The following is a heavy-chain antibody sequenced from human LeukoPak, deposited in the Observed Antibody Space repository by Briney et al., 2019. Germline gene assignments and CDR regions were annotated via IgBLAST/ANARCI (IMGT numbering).Heavy chain of an antibody. CDR1: GFTSSSYW. J-gene: IGHJ4*02. CDR2: IKDDGSEK. CDR3: ARVRIDY. D-gene: IGHD1-14*01. V-gene: IGHV3-7*04. Sequence: GGSLRLSCVVSGFTSSSYWMTWVRQAPGKGLEWVANIKDDGSEKYSVDSVKGRFTISRDNAKNLLYLQMSSLRAEDTAEYYCARVRIDYWGQGTLVTVSS.